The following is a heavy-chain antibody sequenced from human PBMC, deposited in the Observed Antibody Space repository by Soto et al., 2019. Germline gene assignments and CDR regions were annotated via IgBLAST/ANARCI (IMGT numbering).Heavy chain of an antibody. CDR1: GDSINSDN. CDR3: ARRNGDYPRIYYFDC. CDR2: VTSSGPT. D-gene: IGHD4-17*01. Sequence: SETLSLTCSVSGDSINSDNWSWIRQSPGKGLEWIGHVTSSGPTYISPSLKGRVTISVDTSKNQFFLSLSSVTAADTAIYYCARRNGDYPRIYYFDCWGQGTLVTVSS. V-gene: IGHV4-59*01. J-gene: IGHJ4*02.